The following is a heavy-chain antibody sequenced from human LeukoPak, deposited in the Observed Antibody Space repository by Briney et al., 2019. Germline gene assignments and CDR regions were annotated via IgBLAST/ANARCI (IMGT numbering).Heavy chain of an antibody. CDR1: GFTFSSYA. Sequence: PGGSLRLSCAASGFTFSSYAMSWVRQAPGKGLEWVSAISGSGGSTYYADSVKGRFTISRDNPKNTLYPQMNSLRAEDTAVYYCAKSNQYCSGGSCSFDPWGQGTLVTVSS. CDR3: AKSNQYCSGGSCSFDP. V-gene: IGHV3-23*01. CDR2: ISGSGGST. J-gene: IGHJ5*02. D-gene: IGHD2-15*01.